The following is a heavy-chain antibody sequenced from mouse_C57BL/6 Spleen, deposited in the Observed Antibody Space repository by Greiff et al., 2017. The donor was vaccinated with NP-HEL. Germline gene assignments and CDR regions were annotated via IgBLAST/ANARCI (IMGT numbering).Heavy chain of an antibody. CDR3: ARVPLYDYDPY. V-gene: IGHV14-2*01. CDR1: GFNIKDYY. D-gene: IGHD2-4*01. J-gene: IGHJ3*01. CDR2: LDPAAGDT. Sequence: VQLQQSGAELVKPGASVKLSCTASGFNIKDYYMHWVKQRTEQGLEWIGRLDPAAGDTHYAPHFPGTAPLPADTSSNTAYLQLSSLTSEDTAVYYCARVPLYDYDPYWGQGTLVTVSA.